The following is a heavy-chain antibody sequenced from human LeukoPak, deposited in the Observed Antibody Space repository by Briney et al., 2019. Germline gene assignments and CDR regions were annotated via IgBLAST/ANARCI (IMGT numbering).Heavy chain of an antibody. V-gene: IGHV3-30*02. Sequence: GGSLRLSCAASGFTFSSYGMHWVRQAPGKGLEWVAFIRYDGSNKYYADSVKGRFTISRDNAKNSLYLQMNSLRAEDTAVYYCAREGRNYYDSSGSVDAFDIWGQGTMVTVSS. CDR2: IRYDGSNK. D-gene: IGHD3-22*01. CDR1: GFTFSSYG. CDR3: AREGRNYYDSSGSVDAFDI. J-gene: IGHJ3*02.